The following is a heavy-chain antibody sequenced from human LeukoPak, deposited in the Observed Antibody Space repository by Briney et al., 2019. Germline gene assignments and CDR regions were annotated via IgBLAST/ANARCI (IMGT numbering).Heavy chain of an antibody. CDR3: ARVRASYCSGGSCYPTDYYYGMDV. J-gene: IGHJ6*02. D-gene: IGHD2-15*01. CDR1: GFTFSSYA. CDR2: ISGSGGST. Sequence: GGSLRLSCAASGFTFSSYAMSWVRQAPGKGLEWVSAISGSGGSTYYADSVKGRFTISRDNSKNTLYLQMNSLRAEDTAVYYCARVRASYCSGGSCYPTDYYYGMDVWGQGTTVTVSS. V-gene: IGHV3-23*01.